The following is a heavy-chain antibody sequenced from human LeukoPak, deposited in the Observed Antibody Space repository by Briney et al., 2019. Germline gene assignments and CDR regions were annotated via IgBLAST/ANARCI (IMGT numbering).Heavy chain of an antibody. J-gene: IGHJ4*02. CDR2: IYYSGST. Sequence: SETLSLTCTVSGGSISSSSYYWGWIRQPPGKGLEWIGSIYYSGSTYYNPSLKSRVTISVDTSKNQFSLKLSSVTAADTAVYYCARHADIAAAFAIPDYWGQGTLVTVSS. CDR1: GGSISSSSYY. CDR3: ARHADIAAAFAIPDY. D-gene: IGHD6-13*01. V-gene: IGHV4-39*01.